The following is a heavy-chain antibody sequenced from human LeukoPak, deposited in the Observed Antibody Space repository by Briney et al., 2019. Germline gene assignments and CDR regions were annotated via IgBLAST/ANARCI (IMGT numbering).Heavy chain of an antibody. CDR1: GGTFSSYA. D-gene: IGHD3-22*01. V-gene: IGHV1-69*05. CDR3: ARDITPGYYDSSGYYDY. J-gene: IGHJ4*02. Sequence: ASVKVSCKASGGTFSSYAISWVRQAPGQGLEWMGRIIPIFGTANYAQKFQGRVTITTDESTSTAYMELSSLRPEDTAVYYCARDITPGYYDSSGYYDYWGQGTLVTVPS. CDR2: IIPIFGTA.